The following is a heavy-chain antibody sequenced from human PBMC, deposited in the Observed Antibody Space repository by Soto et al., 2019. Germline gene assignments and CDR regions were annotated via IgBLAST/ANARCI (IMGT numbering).Heavy chain of an antibody. CDR2: INPNSGGT. V-gene: IGHV1-2*04. J-gene: IGHJ5*02. Sequence: ASVKVSCKASGYTFTGYYMHWVRLAPGQGLEWMGWINPNSGGTNYAQKFQGWVTMTRDTSISTAYMELNSLRAEDTAVYYCAKDRPWFDPWGQGTLVTVSS. CDR3: AKDRPWFDP. CDR1: GYTFTGYY.